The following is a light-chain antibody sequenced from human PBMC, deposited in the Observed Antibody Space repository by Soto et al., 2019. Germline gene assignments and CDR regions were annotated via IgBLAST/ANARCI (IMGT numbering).Light chain of an antibody. CDR2: DAS. CDR1: PSVSSY. V-gene: IGKV3-11*01. J-gene: IGKJ4*01. CDR3: QQRTSWPLT. Sequence: EIVLTQSPATLSLSPGERATLSCRASPSVSSYLAWYQHTPGQAPRLLIYDASNRATGIPARFSGSGSGTDFTLTISSLEPEDFAVYYCQQRTSWPLTFGGGTQVEIK.